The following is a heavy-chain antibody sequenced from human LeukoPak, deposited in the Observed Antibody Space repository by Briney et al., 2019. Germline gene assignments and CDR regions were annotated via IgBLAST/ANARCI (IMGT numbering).Heavy chain of an antibody. CDR2: IIPILGIA. D-gene: IGHD6-19*01. Sequence: SVKVSCKASGGTFSSYAISWVRQAPGQGLGWMGRIIPILGIANYAQKFQGRVTITADKSTSTAYMELSSLRSEDPAVYYCAVWGSSGLFPFDYWGQGTLVTVFS. CDR3: AVWGSSGLFPFDY. V-gene: IGHV1-69*04. J-gene: IGHJ4*02. CDR1: GGTFSSYA.